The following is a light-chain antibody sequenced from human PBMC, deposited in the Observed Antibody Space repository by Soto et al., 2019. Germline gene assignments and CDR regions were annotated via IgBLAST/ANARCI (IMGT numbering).Light chain of an antibody. V-gene: IGKV3-11*01. Sequence: EIVLTQSPATLSLSPGERATLSCRASQTISSYLLWYQQKPGQAPRLLIYDASNRATGIPARFSGSGSDTDFSLTISSLAPEDFAVYYCQHRMNWPLTFGQGTRLEIK. CDR3: QHRMNWPLT. CDR1: QTISSY. CDR2: DAS. J-gene: IGKJ5*01.